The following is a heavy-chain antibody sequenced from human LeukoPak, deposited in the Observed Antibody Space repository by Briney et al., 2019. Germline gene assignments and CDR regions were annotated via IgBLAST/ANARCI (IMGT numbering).Heavy chain of an antibody. CDR2: IYHSGST. Sequence: SETLFLTCTVSGYSISSGDYYWSWIRQPPGKGLEWIGTIYHSGSTYYNPSLKSRVTISVDTSKNQFSLNLSSVTAADTAVYYCAREGYYYDMVDYWGQGTLVTVSS. CDR1: GYSISSGDYY. J-gene: IGHJ4*02. V-gene: IGHV4-38-2*02. CDR3: AREGYYYDMVDY. D-gene: IGHD3-22*01.